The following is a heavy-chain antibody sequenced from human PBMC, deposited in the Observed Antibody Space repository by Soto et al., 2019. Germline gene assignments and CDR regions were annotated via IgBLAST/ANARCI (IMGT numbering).Heavy chain of an antibody. CDR3: ARDTMTTVTYYYYYMDV. V-gene: IGHV4-59*12. J-gene: IGHJ6*03. D-gene: IGHD4-4*01. CDR1: GGSISSYY. CDR2: IYYSGST. Sequence: PSETLSLTCTVSGGSISSYYWSWIRQPPGKGLEWIGYIYYSGSTNYNPSLKSRVTISVDTSKNQFSLKLSSVTAADTAVYYCARDTMTTVTYYYYYMDVWGKGTTVTVSS.